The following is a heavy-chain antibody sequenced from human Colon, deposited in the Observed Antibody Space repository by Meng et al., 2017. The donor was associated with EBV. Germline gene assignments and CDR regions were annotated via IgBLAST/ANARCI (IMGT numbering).Heavy chain of an antibody. Sequence: QLQGSGPGRGNPPRPLSLTGTLAGDAIRSGGYYWSWIRQHPGKGLEWIGYNHSSGSTYYNPSLRSRLTISVDTSKNQFSLKLSSVTAADTAVYYCARASYGSGSPLGESWFDPWGQGTLVTVSS. CDR1: GDAIRSGGYY. D-gene: IGHD3-10*01. CDR2: NHSSGST. CDR3: ARASYGSGSPLGESWFDP. J-gene: IGHJ5*02. V-gene: IGHV4-31*03.